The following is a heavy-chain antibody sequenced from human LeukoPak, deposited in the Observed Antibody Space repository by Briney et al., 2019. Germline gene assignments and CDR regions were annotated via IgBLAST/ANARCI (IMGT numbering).Heavy chain of an antibody. CDR1: GGSISSGSYY. V-gene: IGHV4-61*02. CDR3: ARGRVGATVRFDY. D-gene: IGHD1-26*01. J-gene: IGHJ4*02. Sequence: PSQTLSLTCTVSGGSISSGSYYWSWIRQPAGTGLEWIGRIYTSGSTNYNPSLKSRVTISVDTSKNQFSLKLSSVTAADTAVYYCARGRVGATVRFDYWGQGTLVTVSS. CDR2: IYTSGST.